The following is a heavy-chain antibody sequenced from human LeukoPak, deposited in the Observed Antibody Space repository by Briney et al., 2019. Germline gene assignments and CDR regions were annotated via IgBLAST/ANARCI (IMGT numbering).Heavy chain of an antibody. CDR3: AGHVVVVTPYFDY. Sequence: SETLSLTCAVYGGSFSGYYWSWIRQPPGKGLEWIGEINHSGSTNYNPSLKSRVTISVDTSKNQFSLKLSSVTAADTAVYYCAGHVVVVTPYFDYWGQGTLVTVSS. J-gene: IGHJ4*02. CDR1: GGSFSGYY. D-gene: IGHD2-21*02. CDR2: INHSGST. V-gene: IGHV4-34*01.